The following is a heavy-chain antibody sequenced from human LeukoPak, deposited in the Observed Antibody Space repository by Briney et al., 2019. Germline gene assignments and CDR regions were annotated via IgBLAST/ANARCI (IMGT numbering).Heavy chain of an antibody. J-gene: IGHJ4*02. CDR2: ISSNGGST. V-gene: IGHV3-64*01. CDR3: ARAPRYHAIYYFDY. Sequence: SGGSLRLSCAASGFTFSSYAMHWVRQAPGKGLEYVSAISSNGGSTYYANSVKGRFTISRDNSKNTLYLQMGSLRAEDMAVYYCARAPRYHAIYYFDYWGQGTLVTVSS. CDR1: GFTFSSYA. D-gene: IGHD1-14*01.